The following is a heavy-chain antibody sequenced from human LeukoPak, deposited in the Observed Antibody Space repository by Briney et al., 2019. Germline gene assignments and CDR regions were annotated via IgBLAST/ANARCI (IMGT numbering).Heavy chain of an antibody. CDR3: ARDPGNLRYGAGLSQKPLDY. CDR2: ISNEGSYN. J-gene: IGHJ4*02. D-gene: IGHD3-10*01. Sequence: GGSLRLSCTASGFIFNNQGVLWARQAPGRGLEGRAGISNEGSYNSYADSVKGRIKHSRDNSKNHLYLPMNSLRTGDTAVYYCARDPGNLRYGAGLSQKPLDYWGQGTLVSVSS. V-gene: IGHV3-30*03. CDR1: GFIFNNQG.